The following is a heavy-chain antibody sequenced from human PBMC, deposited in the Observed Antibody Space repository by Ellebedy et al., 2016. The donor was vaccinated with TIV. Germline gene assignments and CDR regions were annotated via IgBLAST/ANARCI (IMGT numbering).Heavy chain of an antibody. Sequence: GESLKISCAASGLPLNTYAMGWVRQAPGKGLEWVSSISISGTTYYADSVKGRFTISRDYSLQMNSLRVEDTALYYCVKGGNGWFWYFDLWGHGTLLTVSS. V-gene: IGHV3-23*05. J-gene: IGHJ2*01. CDR2: ISISGTT. CDR3: VKGGNGWFWYFDL. CDR1: GLPLNTYA. D-gene: IGHD6-19*01.